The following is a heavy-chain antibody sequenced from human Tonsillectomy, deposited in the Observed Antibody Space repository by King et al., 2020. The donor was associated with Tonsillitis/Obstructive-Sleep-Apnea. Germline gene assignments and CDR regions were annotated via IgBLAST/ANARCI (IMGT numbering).Heavy chain of an antibody. J-gene: IGHJ4*02. V-gene: IGHV3-33*01. CDR1: GFTFSSYA. Sequence: VQLVESGGGVVQPGRSLRLSCAASGFTFSSYAMHWVRQAPGKGLEWVAIIWYDGSNKYYADSVKGRFTISRDNSKNTLYLQMNSLRAEDTAVYYCASLTPGGLAAPGAIDYWGQGTLVTVSS. CDR3: ASLTPGGLAAPGAIDY. D-gene: IGHD6-13*01. CDR2: IWYDGSNK.